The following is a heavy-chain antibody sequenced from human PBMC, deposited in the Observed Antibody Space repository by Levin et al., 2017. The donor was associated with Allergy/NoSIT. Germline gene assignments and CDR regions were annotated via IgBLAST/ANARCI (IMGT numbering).Heavy chain of an antibody. CDR3: AKGAQLPPISMVEGVTFDY. CDR1: GFTLRSYA. Sequence: GGSLRLSCAASGFTLRSYAMTWVRQAPGQGLEWVSAMSGSGGNTYSADSVKGRFTISRDDSRNTLYLQMNSLRVDDTAVYYCAKGAQLPPISMVEGVTFDYWGQGTLVTVSS. D-gene: IGHD3-10*01. V-gene: IGHV3-23*01. CDR2: MSGSGGNT. J-gene: IGHJ4*02.